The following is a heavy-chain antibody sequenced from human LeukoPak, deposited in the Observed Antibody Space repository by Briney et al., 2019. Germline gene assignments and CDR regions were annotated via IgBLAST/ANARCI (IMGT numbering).Heavy chain of an antibody. CDR1: GFTFSDYE. CDR2: LSPSGGVI. Sequence: GGSLRLTCEASGFTFSDYELSWARQAPGKGLEWISYLSPSGGVIYYADSVKGRFTISRDNAKNSLFLQMNSLRVEDTAVYYCVRDIGQEATGDNCFDSWGQGTLVSVSS. V-gene: IGHV3-48*03. CDR3: VRDIGQEATGDNCFDS. D-gene: IGHD1-14*01. J-gene: IGHJ5*01.